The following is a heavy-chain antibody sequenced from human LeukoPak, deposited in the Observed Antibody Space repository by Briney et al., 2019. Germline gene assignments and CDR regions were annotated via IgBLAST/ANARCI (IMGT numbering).Heavy chain of an antibody. CDR1: GLRFSDYH. J-gene: IGHJ3*02. V-gene: IGHV3-11*01. Sequence: GGSLRLSCAASGLRFSDYHMDWVRQAPGKGLEWVSYISNSGSIIKYADSVKGRFTISRDNAKNSLYLQMNSLRAEDTAVYYCAREHAGVSAFDIWGQGTLVTVSS. D-gene: IGHD3-10*01. CDR2: ISNSGSII. CDR3: AREHAGVSAFDI.